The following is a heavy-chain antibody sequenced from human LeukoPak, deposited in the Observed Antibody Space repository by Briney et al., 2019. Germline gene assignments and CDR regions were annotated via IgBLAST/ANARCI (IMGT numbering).Heavy chain of an antibody. CDR2: ISSSSSYI. Sequence: GGSLRLSCAASGFTFSSYAMSWVRQAPGKGLEWVSSISSSSSYIYYADSVKGRFTISRDNAKNSLYLQMNSLRAEDTAVYYCARNTYDFWSGYYSNNFDYWGQGTLVTVSS. J-gene: IGHJ4*02. CDR1: GFTFSSYA. D-gene: IGHD3-3*01. V-gene: IGHV3-21*01. CDR3: ARNTYDFWSGYYSNNFDY.